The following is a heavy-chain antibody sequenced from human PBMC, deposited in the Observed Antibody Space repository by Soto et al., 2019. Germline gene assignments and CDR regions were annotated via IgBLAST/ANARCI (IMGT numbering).Heavy chain of an antibody. CDR3: PRWGTTGGLDV. D-gene: IGHD3-16*01. Sequence: QVQLVESGGGVVQPGTSLRLSCVGSGFTFRSYVIHWVRQAPGKGLEWVALTSYDGSNKDYGDSVKGRFTISRDNSRNTVDLQMDSLRREDTALYYCPRWGTTGGLDVWGQGTLVSVSS. V-gene: IGHV3-33*05. CDR1: GFTFRSYV. J-gene: IGHJ1*01. CDR2: TSYDGSNK.